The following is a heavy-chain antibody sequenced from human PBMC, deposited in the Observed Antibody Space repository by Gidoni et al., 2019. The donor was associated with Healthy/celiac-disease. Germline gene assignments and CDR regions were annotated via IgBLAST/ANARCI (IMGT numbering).Heavy chain of an antibody. Sequence: QVQLQESGPGLVKPSETLSLTCTVSGYSISSGYYWGWIRQPPGKGLEWIGSIYHSGSTYYNPSLKSRVTISVDTSKNQFSLKLSSVTAADTAVYYCARGGCGGSCYSYYYYGMDVWGQGTTVTVSS. D-gene: IGHD2-15*01. CDR3: ARGGCGGSCYSYYYYGMDV. V-gene: IGHV4-38-2*02. J-gene: IGHJ6*02. CDR1: GYSISSGYY. CDR2: IYHSGST.